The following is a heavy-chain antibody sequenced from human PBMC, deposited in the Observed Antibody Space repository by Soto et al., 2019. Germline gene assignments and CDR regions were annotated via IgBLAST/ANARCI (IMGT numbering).Heavy chain of an antibody. D-gene: IGHD3-22*01. Sequence: SETLSLTCTVSGGSIRSYYWRWIRQPPGKGLEWIGYIYYSGSTDYNPSLKSRVTIPVDTSKNQFSLKLSSVTAADTAVYYCARVRTYYYDSSGHTGAFDIWGQGTMVTVSS. J-gene: IGHJ3*02. CDR2: IYYSGST. V-gene: IGHV4-59*01. CDR1: GGSIRSYY. CDR3: ARVRTYYYDSSGHTGAFDI.